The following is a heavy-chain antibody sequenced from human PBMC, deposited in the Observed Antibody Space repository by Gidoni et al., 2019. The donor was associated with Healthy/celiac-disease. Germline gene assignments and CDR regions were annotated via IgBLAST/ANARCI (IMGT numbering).Heavy chain of an antibody. J-gene: IGHJ4*02. Sequence: QVQLQESGPGLVKPSETLSLTCTVSGYSLSSGYYWGWIRQPPGKGLEWIGSIYHSGSTYYNPSLKSRVTISVDTSKNQFSLKLSSVTAADTAVYYCARVGVITGRYFDYWGQGTLVTVSS. D-gene: IGHD1-20*01. CDR2: IYHSGST. CDR3: ARVGVITGRYFDY. V-gene: IGHV4-38-2*02. CDR1: GYSLSSGYY.